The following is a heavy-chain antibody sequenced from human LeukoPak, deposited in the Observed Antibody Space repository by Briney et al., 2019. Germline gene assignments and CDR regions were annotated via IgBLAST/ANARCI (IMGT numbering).Heavy chain of an antibody. CDR3: ARDSPVFDY. J-gene: IGHJ4*02. CDR2: ISYDGSNK. Sequence: GRSLRLSCAASGFTFSTYAMHWVRQAPGKGLEWVAVISYDGSNKYYADSVKGRFTISRDNSKNTLYLQMSSLRSEDTAVYYCARDSPVFDYWGQGTLVTVSS. CDR1: GFTFSTYA. V-gene: IGHV3-30*04.